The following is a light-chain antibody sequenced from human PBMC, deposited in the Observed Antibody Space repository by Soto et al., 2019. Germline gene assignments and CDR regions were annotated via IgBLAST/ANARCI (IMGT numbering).Light chain of an antibody. CDR3: QHYNSCSEA. Sequence: DIQMTQSPSALSASVGDRVTITCRASQSISTYLEWFQQKPGKAPKLLIYGASSLQGGVPSRFSGSGSGTDFTLTISSLQPEDFATYYCQHYNSCSEAFGQGTKVDIK. CDR1: QSISTY. J-gene: IGKJ1*01. V-gene: IGKV1-16*01. CDR2: GAS.